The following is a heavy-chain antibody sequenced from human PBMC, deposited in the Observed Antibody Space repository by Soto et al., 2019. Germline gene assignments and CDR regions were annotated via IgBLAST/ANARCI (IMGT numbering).Heavy chain of an antibody. CDR1: GGSISIYY. CDR2: IYTSGST. Sequence: ESLCRSCNVSGGSISIYYWSWIRQPAGKGLEWIGRIYTSGSTNYNPSPKSRVTMSVDTSKNQFSLKLSSVTAADTAVYYCARDRLGDVRAVRYYYGMDVWGQGTMVTVSS. V-gene: IGHV4-4*07. D-gene: IGHD3-16*01. CDR3: ARDRLGDVRAVRYYYGMDV. J-gene: IGHJ6*02.